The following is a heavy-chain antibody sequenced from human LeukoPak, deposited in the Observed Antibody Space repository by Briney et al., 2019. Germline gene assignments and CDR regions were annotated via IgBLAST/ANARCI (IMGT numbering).Heavy chain of an antibody. V-gene: IGHV3-11*01. Sequence: PGGSLRLFCAVYGFTFRDHYMAWIRQAPGQGLEWIAYIGTRGRPLYFADSVKGRFTVSRDDGQNSLFLQMESLTVEDTAMYYCARRALGPIGAFDHWGQGALVTVSS. J-gene: IGHJ4*02. CDR3: ARRALGPIGAFDH. CDR1: GFTFRDHY. CDR2: IGTRGRPL. D-gene: IGHD5-12*01.